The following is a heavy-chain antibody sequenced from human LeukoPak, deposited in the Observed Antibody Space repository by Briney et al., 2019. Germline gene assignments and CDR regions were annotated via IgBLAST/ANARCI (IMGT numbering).Heavy chain of an antibody. CDR1: GFTFSSYW. CDR2: IRDDGSYT. Sequence: GGSLRLSCAASGFTFSSYWMSWVRQAPGKGPEGVAFIRDDGSYTVYADSVKGRFTISRDNSESRLYLQMHSLRANDTAFYYCAKVGSGYNYFDFWAQGTLVTVSS. CDR3: AKVGSGYNYFDF. J-gene: IGHJ4*02. V-gene: IGHV3-30*02. D-gene: IGHD3-22*01.